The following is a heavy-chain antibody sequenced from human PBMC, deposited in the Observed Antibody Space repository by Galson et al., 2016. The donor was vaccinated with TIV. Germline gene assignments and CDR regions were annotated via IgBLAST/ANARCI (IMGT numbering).Heavy chain of an antibody. D-gene: IGHD2/OR15-2a*01. Sequence: SVKVSCKAFGYTFTSYGITWVRQAPGQGLEWMGWISAYNGNTKYAQKVQGRVTMTTDTSTNTAHMELRSLRFDDTAVYYCAREVLKGEVMRDFYHGMDVWGQGTTVTVSS. J-gene: IGHJ6*02. V-gene: IGHV1-18*01. CDR2: ISAYNGNT. CDR3: AREVLKGEVMRDFYHGMDV. CDR1: GYTFTSYG.